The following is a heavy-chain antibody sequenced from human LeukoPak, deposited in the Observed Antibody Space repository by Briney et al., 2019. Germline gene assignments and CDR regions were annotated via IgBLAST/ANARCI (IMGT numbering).Heavy chain of an antibody. CDR3: AKDLSHSGYDSYYYYGMDV. J-gene: IGHJ6*02. CDR2: ISGSGGST. D-gene: IGHD5-12*01. CDR1: GGTFSSYA. V-gene: IGHV3-23*01. Sequence: SCTASGGTFSSYAMSWVRQAPGKGLEWVSAISGSGGSTYYADSVKGRFTISRDNSKNTLYLQMNSLRAEDTAVYYCAKDLSHSGYDSYYYYGMDVWGQGTTVTVSS.